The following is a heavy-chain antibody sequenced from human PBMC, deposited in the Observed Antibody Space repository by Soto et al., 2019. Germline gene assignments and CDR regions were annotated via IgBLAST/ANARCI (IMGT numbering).Heavy chain of an antibody. CDR3: ARVKVTMIVVVPDY. CDR1: GFTFSDYY. Sequence: PGGSLRLSCAASGFTFSDYYMTWIRQAPGKGLEWVSSISSSGSSIYYADSVKGRFTISRDNAKNSLYLQMNSLRAEDTAVYYCARVKVTMIVVVPDYWGQGTLVTVSS. CDR2: ISSSGSSI. V-gene: IGHV3-11*01. D-gene: IGHD3-22*01. J-gene: IGHJ4*02.